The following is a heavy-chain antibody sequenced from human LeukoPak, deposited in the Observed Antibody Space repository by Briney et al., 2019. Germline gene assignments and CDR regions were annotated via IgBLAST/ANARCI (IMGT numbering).Heavy chain of an antibody. Sequence: ASVKVSCKASGYTFTSYYMHWVRQAPGQGLEWMGIINPSGGSTSYAQKFQGRVTMTRDTSTSTVYMELSSLRSEDTAVYYCARDVGGTMIVVARFDPWGQGTPVTVSS. CDR3: ARDVGGTMIVVARFDP. CDR2: INPSGGST. J-gene: IGHJ5*02. D-gene: IGHD3-22*01. V-gene: IGHV1-46*01. CDR1: GYTFTSYY.